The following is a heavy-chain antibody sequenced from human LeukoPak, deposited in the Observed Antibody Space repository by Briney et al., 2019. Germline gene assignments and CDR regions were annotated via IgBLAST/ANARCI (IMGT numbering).Heavy chain of an antibody. CDR1: GGSFSGYY. V-gene: IGHV4-34*01. CDR2: INHSGST. J-gene: IGHJ4*02. Sequence: SETLSLSCAVYGGSFSGYYWSWIRQPPGKGLEWIGEINHSGSTNYNPSLKSRVTISVDTSKNQFSLKLSSVTAADTAVYYCARLLGEVYFDYWGQGTLVTVSS. D-gene: IGHD3-16*01. CDR3: ARLLGEVYFDY.